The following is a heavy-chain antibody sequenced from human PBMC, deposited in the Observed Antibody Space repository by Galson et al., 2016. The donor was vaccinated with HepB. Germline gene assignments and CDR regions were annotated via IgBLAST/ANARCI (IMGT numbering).Heavy chain of an antibody. J-gene: IGHJ4*02. CDR2: ISGSGGST. CDR1: GFTFSSYA. V-gene: IGHV3-23*01. D-gene: IGHD4-23*01. CDR3: AREGMTTVAMLDY. Sequence: SLRLSCAASGFTFSSYAMSWVRQAPGKGLEWVAAISGSGGSTYYADSVKGRFAISRDKSKNTLYLQMNSLRAEDTAVYYCAREGMTTVAMLDYWGQGTLVTVAS.